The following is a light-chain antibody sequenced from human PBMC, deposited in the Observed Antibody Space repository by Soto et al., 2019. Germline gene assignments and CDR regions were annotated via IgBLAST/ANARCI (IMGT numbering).Light chain of an antibody. CDR2: DVT. J-gene: IGLJ2*01. CDR3: SSYTNRRTII. CDR1: SSDVGGYNY. Sequence: QSALTQPASVSGSPGQSITISCTGTSSDVGGYNYVSWYQQHPGKAPKLMVYDVTKRPSGVSYRFSGSKSGNTASLTISGLQAEDEADYYCSSYTNRRTIIFGGGT. V-gene: IGLV2-14*01.